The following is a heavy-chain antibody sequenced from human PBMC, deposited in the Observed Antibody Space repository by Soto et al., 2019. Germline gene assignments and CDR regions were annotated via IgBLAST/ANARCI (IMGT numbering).Heavy chain of an antibody. CDR1: GFTFSSYS. J-gene: IGHJ4*02. CDR3: ARDYSSYGPFDY. D-gene: IGHD5-18*01. CDR2: ISSNSSTI. Sequence: GSLRLSCAASGFTFSSYSMNWVRQAPGKGLEWVSYISSNSSTIYYADSVKGRFTISRDNAKNSLYLQMNSLRAEDTAVYYCARDYSSYGPFDYWGQGTLVTVSS. V-gene: IGHV3-48*01.